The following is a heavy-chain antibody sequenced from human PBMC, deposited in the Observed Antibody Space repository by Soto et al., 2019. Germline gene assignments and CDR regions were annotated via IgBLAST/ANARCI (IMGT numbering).Heavy chain of an antibody. V-gene: IGHV4-59*01. CDR2: IYYSGST. CDR1: GGSISSYY. D-gene: IGHD6-19*01. Sequence: SETLSLTCTASGGSISSYYWSWIRQPPGKGLEWIGYIYYSGSTNYNPSLKSRVTISVDTSKNQFSLKLSSVTAAGTAVYYCARRGYSSGWYSYYFDYWGQGTLVTVSS. J-gene: IGHJ4*02. CDR3: ARRGYSSGWYSYYFDY.